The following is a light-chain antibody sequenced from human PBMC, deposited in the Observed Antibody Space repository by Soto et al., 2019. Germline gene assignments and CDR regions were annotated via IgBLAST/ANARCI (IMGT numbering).Light chain of an antibody. Sequence: SPGTLSLGPVENVSLSCMASKSVSNNYLAWYQPKPGQAPRLLIYGASNRATGIPDRFSGSGSGTDFTLTIRRLEPEESAVYNCQPYGSPGTCGQGTKGDIK. CDR3: QPYGSPGT. J-gene: IGKJ1*01. CDR2: GAS. CDR1: KSVSNNY. V-gene: IGKV3-20*01.